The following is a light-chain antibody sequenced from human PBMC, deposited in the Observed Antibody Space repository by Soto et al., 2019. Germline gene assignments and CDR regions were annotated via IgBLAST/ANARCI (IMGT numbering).Light chain of an antibody. CDR2: EVS. V-gene: IGLV2-14*01. CDR3: CSYRSSTTRV. Sequence: QSALTQPASVSGSPGQSITNSCTGTSSDIGGHNYVSWYQQYPGKAPKLMIYEVSNRPSGISDRFSGSKSGNTASLTISGLQAEDEADYYCCSYRSSTTRVFGGGTKLTVL. CDR1: SSDIGGHNY. J-gene: IGLJ2*01.